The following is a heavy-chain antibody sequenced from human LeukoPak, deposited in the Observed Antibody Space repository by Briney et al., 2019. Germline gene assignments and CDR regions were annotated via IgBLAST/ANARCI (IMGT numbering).Heavy chain of an antibody. Sequence: GGSLRLSCAASGFTFSTYNMNWVRQAPGEGLEWVSSITSSSSYIYYADSVKGRFTISRDNAKNSLYLQMNSLRAEDTAVYYCARDPYSGGYGDYYYYYMDLWGQGTTVTISS. CDR3: ARDPYSGGYGDYYYYYMDL. CDR1: GFTFSTYN. J-gene: IGHJ6*03. CDR2: ITSSSSYI. D-gene: IGHD1-26*01. V-gene: IGHV3-21*01.